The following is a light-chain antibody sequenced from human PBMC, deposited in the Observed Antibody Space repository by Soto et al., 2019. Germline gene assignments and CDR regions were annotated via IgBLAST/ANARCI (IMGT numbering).Light chain of an antibody. CDR3: QHYNSYSEA. CDR2: DAS. J-gene: IGKJ1*01. CDR1: QSSTYD. V-gene: IGKV1-17*01. Sequence: DIQMTQSPSSLTAYVGDRVTITCRASQSSTYDLGWYQQKPGEAPKLLIYDASFLESVVPSWFSGSGSGTESTLTISILQPDDFATYYCQHYNSYSEAFGQGTKVDIK.